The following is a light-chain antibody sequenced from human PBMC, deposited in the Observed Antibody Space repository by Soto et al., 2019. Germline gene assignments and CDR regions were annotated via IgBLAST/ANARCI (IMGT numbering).Light chain of an antibody. CDR1: QSVSSN. J-gene: IGKJ4*01. CDR2: GAS. Sequence: DIVMTQSPSTLSVSTGERATLSSRASQSVSSNLAWYKQRPGQAPRLLIYGASARATGFPARFTASGSWREFILTISSRQSGDFAVYYCQQYSSSPITFGGGTKVDI. V-gene: IGKV3-15*01. CDR3: QQYSSSPIT.